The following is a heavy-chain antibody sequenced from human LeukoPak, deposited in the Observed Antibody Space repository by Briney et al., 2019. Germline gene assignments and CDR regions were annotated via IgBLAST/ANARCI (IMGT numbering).Heavy chain of an antibody. Sequence: TSETLSLTCTVSGGSISSYYRSWIRQPPGKGLEWIGYIYYSGSTNYNPSLKSRVTISVDTSKNQFSLKLSSVTAADTAVYYCARDVSGKFDPWGQGTLVTVSS. D-gene: IGHD2-8*01. CDR1: GGSISSYY. J-gene: IGHJ5*02. CDR3: ARDVSGKFDP. V-gene: IGHV4-59*01. CDR2: IYYSGST.